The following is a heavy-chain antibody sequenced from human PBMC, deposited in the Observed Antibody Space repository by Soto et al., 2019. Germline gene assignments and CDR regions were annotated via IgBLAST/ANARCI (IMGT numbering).Heavy chain of an antibody. Sequence: EVQLLESGGNLVQPGGSLRLSCGASGFTFSSYAMSWVRQAPGKGLEWVSGITGSGGSTHYADSVKGRFTISRDNSKNTLYLQMNSLRAEDTAIYYCAKTQYSSGWYEDYWGQGTLVTVSS. CDR1: GFTFSSYA. CDR2: ITGSGGST. CDR3: AKTQYSSGWYEDY. D-gene: IGHD6-19*01. J-gene: IGHJ4*02. V-gene: IGHV3-23*01.